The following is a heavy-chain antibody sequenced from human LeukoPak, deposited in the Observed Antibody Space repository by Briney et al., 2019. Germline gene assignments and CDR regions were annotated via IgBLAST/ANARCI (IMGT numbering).Heavy chain of an antibody. D-gene: IGHD3-10*01. V-gene: IGHV1-69*13. CDR3: ARVEVRGVPTPTRDYYYGMDV. Sequence: GASVKVSCKASGGTFSSYAISWVRQAPGQGLEWMGGIIPIFGTANYAQKFQGRVTITADESTSTAYMELSSLRSEDTAVYYCARVEVRGVPTPTRDYYYGMDVWGQGTTVTVSS. CDR2: IIPIFGTA. CDR1: GGTFSSYA. J-gene: IGHJ6*02.